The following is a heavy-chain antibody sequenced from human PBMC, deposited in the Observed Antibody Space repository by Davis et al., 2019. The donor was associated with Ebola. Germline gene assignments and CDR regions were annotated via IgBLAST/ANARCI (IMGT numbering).Heavy chain of an antibody. V-gene: IGHV3-30*19. J-gene: IGHJ6*02. CDR1: GFTFSSYG. CDR2: IWYDGSNK. D-gene: IGHD4-11*01. CDR3: ARGGVVVYSNYYYYGMDV. Sequence: GESLKISCAASGFTFSSYGMHWVRQTPGKGLEWVAVIWYDGSNKYYADSVKGRFTISRDNSKNTLYLQMNSLRAEDTAVYYCARGGVVVYSNYYYYGMDVWGQGTTVTVSS.